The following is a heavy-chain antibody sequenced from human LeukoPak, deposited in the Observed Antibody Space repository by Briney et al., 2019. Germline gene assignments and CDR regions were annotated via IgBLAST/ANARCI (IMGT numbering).Heavy chain of an antibody. J-gene: IGHJ4*02. Sequence: GGSLRLSCAASGFTFSSYEMNWVRQAPGKGLEWVSYISSSGSTIYYADSVKGRFTISRDNSKNTLYLQMNSLRAEDTAVYYCAHTVLRYFDWFRVDYWGQGTLVTVSS. CDR3: AHTVLRYFDWFRVDY. V-gene: IGHV3-48*03. CDR2: ISSSGSTI. D-gene: IGHD3-9*01. CDR1: GFTFSSYE.